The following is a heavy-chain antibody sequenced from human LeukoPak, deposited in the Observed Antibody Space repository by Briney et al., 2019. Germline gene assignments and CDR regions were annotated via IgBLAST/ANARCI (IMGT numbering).Heavy chain of an antibody. CDR3: ARVRDGYNRNWAY. V-gene: IGHV4-39*02. D-gene: IGHD5-24*01. CDR1: GGSISSSIYY. CDR2: IYYNVAT. J-gene: IGHJ4*02. Sequence: SETLSLTCTVSGGSISSSIYYWGWFCQPPGKGLEWIGSIYYNVATYYNSSLKSRVTISVDTSKNHLSLKLSSVTAADTAVYYCARVRDGYNRNWAYWGQGTLVTVSS.